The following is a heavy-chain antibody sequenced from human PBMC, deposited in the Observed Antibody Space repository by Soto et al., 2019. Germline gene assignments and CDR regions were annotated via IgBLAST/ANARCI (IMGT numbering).Heavy chain of an antibody. CDR2: ISYDGSNK. J-gene: IGHJ3*02. V-gene: IGHV3-30*18. CDR1: GFTFSSYG. D-gene: IGHD3-22*01. CDR3: AKDTHYDSSGIDI. Sequence: GGSLSLSCAASGFTFSSYGMHWVRQAPGKGLEWVAVISYDGSNKYYADSVKGRFTISRDNSKNTLYLQMNSLRAEDTAVYYCAKDTHYDSSGIDIWGQGTMVTVSS.